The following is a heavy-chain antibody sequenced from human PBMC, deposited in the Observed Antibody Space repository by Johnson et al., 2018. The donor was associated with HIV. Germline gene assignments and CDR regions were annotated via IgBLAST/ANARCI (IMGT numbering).Heavy chain of an antibody. Sequence: VQLVESGGGVVRPGGSLRLSCAASGFTFDDYGMSWVRQAPGKGLEWVAGINWNGGSRGYAYSVKGRFTISRDNAKNSLYLQMNSLRAEDTALYYCARGGRYYDPGAFDIWGQGAMVTVSS. CDR2: INWNGGSR. CDR1: GFTFDDYG. V-gene: IGHV3-20*04. D-gene: IGHD3-22*01. CDR3: ARGGRYYDPGAFDI. J-gene: IGHJ3*02.